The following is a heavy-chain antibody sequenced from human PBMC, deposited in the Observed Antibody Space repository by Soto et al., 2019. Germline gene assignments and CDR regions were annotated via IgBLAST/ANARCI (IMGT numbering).Heavy chain of an antibody. D-gene: IGHD6-19*01. CDR2: ISSSSSTI. CDR1: GFTFSSYS. V-gene: IGHV3-48*02. J-gene: IGHJ4*02. Sequence: GGSLRLSCAASGFTFSSYSMNWVRQAPGKGLEWVSYISSSSSTIYYADSVKGRFTISRDNAKNSLYLQMNSLRDEDTAVYYCARERERSSGWYFDYWGQGTLVTVSS. CDR3: ARERERSSGWYFDY.